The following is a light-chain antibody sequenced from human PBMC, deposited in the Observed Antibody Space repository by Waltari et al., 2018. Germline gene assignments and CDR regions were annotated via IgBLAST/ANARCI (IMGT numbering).Light chain of an antibody. V-gene: IGKV3-20*01. CDR3: QRYGDSAYDTSPWT. Sequence: LTQSPGTLSLSPGARATLSCRASQSVMNGKLAWYQQRPGKAPRLLMSDASTRATGVPERFSGGGSGTDFTLTISRVEPEDSAVYFCQRYGDSAYDTSPWTFGPGTNVEIK. CDR2: DAS. CDR1: QSVMNGK. J-gene: IGKJ1*01.